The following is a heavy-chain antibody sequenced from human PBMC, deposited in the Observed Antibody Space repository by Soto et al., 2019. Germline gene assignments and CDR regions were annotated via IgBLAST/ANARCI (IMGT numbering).Heavy chain of an antibody. CDR3: AKGGLGEKYSFDY. V-gene: IGHV3-30*18. J-gene: IGHJ4*02. Sequence: QVQLVESGGGVVQPGRSLRLSCAASGFTFSSYGMHWVRQAPGKGLEWVAVISYDGSNKYYADSVKGRFTISRDNSTNTLYLQMNSLRAEDTAVYYCAKGGLGEKYSFDYWGQGTLVTVSS. CDR1: GFTFSSYG. D-gene: IGHD3-10*01. CDR2: ISYDGSNK.